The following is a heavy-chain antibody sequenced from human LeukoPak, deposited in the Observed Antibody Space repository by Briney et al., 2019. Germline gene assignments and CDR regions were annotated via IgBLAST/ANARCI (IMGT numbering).Heavy chain of an antibody. D-gene: IGHD3-22*01. J-gene: IGHJ4*02. CDR1: GFSFKTYA. CDR2: ISGSGGST. V-gene: IGHV3-23*01. CDR3: AKGHTDSSGYYYFDS. Sequence: GGSLRLSCAVSGFSFKTYAMNWVRQAPGKGLEWVSGISGSGGSTYYTDSVKGRFTISRDNSKNTLYLQMNSLRVEDTAIYCCAKGHTDSSGYYYFDSWGQGTLVTVSS.